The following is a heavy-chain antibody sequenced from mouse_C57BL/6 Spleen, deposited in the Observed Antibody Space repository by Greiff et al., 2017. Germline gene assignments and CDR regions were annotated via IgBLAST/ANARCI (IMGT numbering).Heavy chain of an antibody. Sequence: QVQLQQSGPELVKPGASVKISCKASGYAFSSSWMNWVKQRPGKGLEWIGRIYPGDGDTNYNGKFKGKATLTADKSSSTAYMQLSSLTSEDSAVXFCARAGTGYFDSWGQGTTLTVSS. CDR1: GYAFSSSW. J-gene: IGHJ2*01. CDR3: ARAGTGYFDS. CDR2: IYPGDGDT. V-gene: IGHV1-82*01. D-gene: IGHD3-3*01.